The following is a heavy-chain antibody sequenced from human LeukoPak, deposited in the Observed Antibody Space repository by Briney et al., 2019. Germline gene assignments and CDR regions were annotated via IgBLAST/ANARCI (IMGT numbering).Heavy chain of an antibody. CDR1: GGSISSYY. CDR2: IYYSGST. CDR3: ARQDDFWSGNDAFDI. D-gene: IGHD3-3*01. V-gene: IGHV4-59*01. Sequence: SETLSLTCTVSGGSISSYYWSWIRQPPGKGLEYIGYIYYSGSTNYNPSLKSRLTISVDTSKNQFSLKLSSVTAADTAVYYCARQDDFWSGNDAFDIWGQGTMVTVSS. J-gene: IGHJ3*02.